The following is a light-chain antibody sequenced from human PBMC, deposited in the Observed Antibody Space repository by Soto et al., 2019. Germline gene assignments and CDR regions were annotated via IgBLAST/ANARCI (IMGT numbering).Light chain of an antibody. V-gene: IGKV3-20*01. Sequence: EIVLTQSPGTLSLSPGERATLSCRASQSVSSSYLAWYQQKPGQAPRLLIYGASSRPTGIPHRFSGSGSGTDFSLRISRLEPEEFAVYYCHQYGSSPYTCGEGTKHEIK. CDR2: GAS. CDR3: HQYGSSPYT. CDR1: QSVSSSY. J-gene: IGKJ2*01.